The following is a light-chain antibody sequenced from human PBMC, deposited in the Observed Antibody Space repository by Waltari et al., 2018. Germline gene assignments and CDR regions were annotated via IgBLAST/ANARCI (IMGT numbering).Light chain of an antibody. J-gene: IGKJ1*01. Sequence: VLTQSPGHLSLSPGESATLSCRASQSISKYLVWYQQRPGHAPRLLIYAASTRATGIPDRFSGSGFGTDFTLTISRLEPEDFAMYYCQNHERLPATFGQGTKVEIK. CDR2: AAS. CDR3: QNHERLPAT. CDR1: QSISKY. V-gene: IGKV3-20*01.